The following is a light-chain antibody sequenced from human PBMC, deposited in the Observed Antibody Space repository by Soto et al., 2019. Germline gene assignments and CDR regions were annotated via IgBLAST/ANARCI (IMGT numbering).Light chain of an antibody. V-gene: IGLV2-14*01. J-gene: IGLJ1*01. CDR1: SSDVSAYKY. CDR2: DVS. Sequence: QSVLTQPASVSGSPGQSITISCTGTSSDVSAYKYVSWYQQHPGKAPRLMMYDVSNRPSGVSTRFSGSKSGNTASLTISGLQAEDEADYYCTSYTISSTLRYVFGPGTKLTVL. CDR3: TSYTISSTLRYV.